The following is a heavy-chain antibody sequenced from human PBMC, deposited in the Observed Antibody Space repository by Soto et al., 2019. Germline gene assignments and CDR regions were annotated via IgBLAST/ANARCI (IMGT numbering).Heavy chain of an antibody. J-gene: IGHJ4*02. CDR1: GGSISSSSSY. CDR3: ARTTSYIYFDY. V-gene: IGHV4-39*01. CDR2: IYYLGNT. Sequence: SETLSLTCTVSGGSISSSSSYWGWIRQPPGKGLEWVGSIYYLGNTYYNPSLGGRVSISVDTSKNQFSLKLNSVTAADTAVYYCARTTSYIYFDYWGQGTLVTVSS. D-gene: IGHD2-2*01.